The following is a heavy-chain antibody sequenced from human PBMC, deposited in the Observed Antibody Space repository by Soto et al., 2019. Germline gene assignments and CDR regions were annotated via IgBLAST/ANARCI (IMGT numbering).Heavy chain of an antibody. CDR2: ITWNSGTI. J-gene: IGHJ6*03. V-gene: IGHV3-9*01. CDR3: TKSWRLYYMDV. D-gene: IGHD3-3*01. CDR1: GFTFDDYA. Sequence: EVQLVESGGGLVQPGRSLRLSCAASGFTFDDYAMHWVRQAPGRGLEWVSRITWNSGTIDYAESVKGRFTISRDNAKNSLYLQMKSLRAEDTALYYCTKSWRLYYMDVWGKGTTVTVSS.